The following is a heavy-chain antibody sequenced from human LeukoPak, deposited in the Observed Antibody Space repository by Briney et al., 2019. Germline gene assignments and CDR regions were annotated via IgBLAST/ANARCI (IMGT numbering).Heavy chain of an antibody. CDR2: ISAYNGNT. Sequence: ASVKVSSKVSGGTFSSYAISWVRQAPGQGLEWMGWISAYNGNTNYAQKLQGRVTMTTDTSTSTAYMELRSLRSDDAAVYYCAREACHDYGDYAFDYWGQGTLVTVSS. V-gene: IGHV1-18*01. CDR3: AREACHDYGDYAFDY. CDR1: GGTFSSYA. D-gene: IGHD4-17*01. J-gene: IGHJ4*02.